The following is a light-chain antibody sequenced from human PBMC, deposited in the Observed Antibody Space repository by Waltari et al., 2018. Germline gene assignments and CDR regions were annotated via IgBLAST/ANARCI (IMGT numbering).Light chain of an antibody. J-gene: IGKJ4*01. CDR1: QGISNY. Sequence: IQLTQSPSSLSASVGDRVNILCRARQGISNYLAWYQQKPWIAPKLLIYSASALQSGFPSRFSGSVSGTDFTLTISSLQPEDFATFYCQQLNSYPLTFGGGTKVEIK. V-gene: IGKV1-9*01. CDR3: QQLNSYPLT. CDR2: SAS.